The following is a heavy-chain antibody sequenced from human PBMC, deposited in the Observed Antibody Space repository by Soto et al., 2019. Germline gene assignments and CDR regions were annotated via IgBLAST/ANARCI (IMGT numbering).Heavy chain of an antibody. J-gene: IGHJ5*02. CDR1: GGSFSDTY. D-gene: IGHD2-15*01. Sequence: QVHLQQWGAGLLKPSETLSLTCAVYGGSFSDTYWNWFRQPPGKGLEWIGEINHNTNTIYNPSLTTRLAXSXDXXKHHFSLKLTSVTAADTAVYYCARGVRLFRGSFDPWGQGTLVTVSS. CDR2: INHNTNT. V-gene: IGHV4-34*01. CDR3: ARGVRLFRGSFDP.